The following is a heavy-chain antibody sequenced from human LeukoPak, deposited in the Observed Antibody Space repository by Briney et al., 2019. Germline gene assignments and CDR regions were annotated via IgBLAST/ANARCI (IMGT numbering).Heavy chain of an antibody. V-gene: IGHV4-59*08. Sequence: PSETLSLTCTVSGGPIGGHYWSWIRQPPEKGLEWIGYIYDSGSTDYNPSLKRRLTISVDTSKNQFSLKLSSVTAADSAVYYCARSYGDYITGAYAFDVWGQGTMVTVSS. J-gene: IGHJ3*01. CDR3: ARSYGDYITGAYAFDV. D-gene: IGHD4-17*01. CDR1: GGPIGGHY. CDR2: IYDSGST.